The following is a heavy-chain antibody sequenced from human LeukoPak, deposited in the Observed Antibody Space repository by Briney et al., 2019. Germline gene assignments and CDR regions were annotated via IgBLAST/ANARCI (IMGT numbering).Heavy chain of an antibody. D-gene: IGHD3-9*01. CDR2: ISGRSDNT. J-gene: IGHJ4*02. CDR3: AKWGDYDVLTGYYVSDF. CDR1: GFIFSNYA. V-gene: IGHV3-23*01. Sequence: GASLRLSCAASGFIFSNYAMYWVRQAPGKGLEWVSVISGRSDNTYCADSVKGRFTLSRDSSKNTLYLQMNSLRADDTAVYYCAKWGDYDVLTGYYVSDFWGQGTLVTVSS.